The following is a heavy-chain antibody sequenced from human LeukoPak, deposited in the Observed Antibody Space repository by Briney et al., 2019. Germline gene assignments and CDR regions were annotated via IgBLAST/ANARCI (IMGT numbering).Heavy chain of an antibody. CDR1: GFTFSSYG. Sequence: GGSLRLSCAASGFTFSSYGMHWVRQAPGKGLEWVAVISYDGSNKYYADSVKGRFTISRDNSKNTLYLQMNSLRAEDTAVYYCAKDGGHITMIRYFQHWGQGTLVTVSS. J-gene: IGHJ1*01. CDR2: ISYDGSNK. CDR3: AKDGGHITMIRYFQH. D-gene: IGHD3-22*01. V-gene: IGHV3-30*18.